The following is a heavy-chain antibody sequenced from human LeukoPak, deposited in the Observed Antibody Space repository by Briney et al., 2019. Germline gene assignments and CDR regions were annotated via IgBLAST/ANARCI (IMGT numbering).Heavy chain of an antibody. CDR2: ISYDGSNK. CDR1: GFTFSSYG. Sequence: PGGSLRLSCAASGFTFSSYGMHWVRQAPGKGLEWVAVISYDGSNKYYADSVKGRFTISRDNSKNTLYLQMNSLRAEDTAVYYCARVHFWWGDYYFDYWGQGTLVTVSS. V-gene: IGHV3-30*03. D-gene: IGHD2-15*01. CDR3: ARVHFWWGDYYFDY. J-gene: IGHJ4*02.